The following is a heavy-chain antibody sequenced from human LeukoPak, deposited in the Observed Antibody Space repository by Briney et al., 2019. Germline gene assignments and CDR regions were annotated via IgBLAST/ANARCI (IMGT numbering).Heavy chain of an antibody. J-gene: IGHJ4*02. CDR2: IYYSGST. Sequence: SETLSLTCTVSCGYISSYYWSWIQQPPGKGLEWIGYIYYSGSTNYNPSLKSRVTISVDTSMNQFSLKLSSVTAADTAVYYCARVLSSGGTYSDFDYWGRGTRVTVSS. D-gene: IGHD1-26*01. CDR3: ARVLSSGGTYSDFDY. CDR1: CGYISSYY. V-gene: IGHV4-59*01.